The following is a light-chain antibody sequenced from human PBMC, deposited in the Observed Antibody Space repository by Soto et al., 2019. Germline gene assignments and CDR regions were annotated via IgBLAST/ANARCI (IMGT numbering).Light chain of an antibody. CDR1: QSVSSN. CDR3: QQYGSSPLT. CDR2: GVS. J-gene: IGKJ4*01. V-gene: IGKV3-20*01. Sequence: EIVLTQSPGTLSLSPGERATLSCRASQSVSSNLAWYQQKRGQAPRLLIYGVSSRATGIPDRFSGSGSGTDFTLTISRLEPEDFAVYYCQQYGSSPLTFGGGTKVDIK.